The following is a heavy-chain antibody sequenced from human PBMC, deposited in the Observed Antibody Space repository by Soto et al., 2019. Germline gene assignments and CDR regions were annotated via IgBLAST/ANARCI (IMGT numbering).Heavy chain of an antibody. V-gene: IGHV3-7*03. J-gene: IGHJ6*02. D-gene: IGHD1-7*01. Sequence: EVQLEESGGGLVQPRGSLRLSCAASEFTFNKYWMSWVRQAPGKGLEWVANIKQDGGQKYYVDSVKGRFTISRDNAKNSLYLQMNSLRAEDTAVYYCAKLRYYYYGMDVWGQGTTVTVSS. CDR2: IKQDGGQK. CDR3: AKLRYYYYGMDV. CDR1: EFTFNKYW.